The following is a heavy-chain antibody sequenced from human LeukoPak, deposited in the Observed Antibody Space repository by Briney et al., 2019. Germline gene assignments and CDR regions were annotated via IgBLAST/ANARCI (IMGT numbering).Heavy chain of an antibody. Sequence: ASVKVSCKASGYTFTSYGISWVRQAPGQGLEWLGWISAYNGNTNYAQKLQGRVTMTTDTSTSTAYMELRSLRSDDTAVYYCARVEYDSSGYYKSLGAFDIWGQGTMVTVSS. D-gene: IGHD3-22*01. CDR2: ISAYNGNT. CDR1: GYTFTSYG. V-gene: IGHV1-18*01. CDR3: ARVEYDSSGYYKSLGAFDI. J-gene: IGHJ3*02.